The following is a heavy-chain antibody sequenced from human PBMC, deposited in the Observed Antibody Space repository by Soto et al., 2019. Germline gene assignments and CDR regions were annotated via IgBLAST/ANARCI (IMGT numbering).Heavy chain of an antibody. J-gene: IGHJ4*02. CDR3: ARGTSDYYDSSGSRLV. CDR2: IIPIFGTA. D-gene: IGHD3-22*01. CDR1: GGTFSSYA. Sequence: ASVKVSCKASGGTFSSYAISWVRQAPGQGLEWMGGIIPIFGTANYAQKFQGRVTITADKSTSTAYMELSSLRSEDTAVYYCARGTSDYYDSSGSRLVWCQGTLVTVSS. V-gene: IGHV1-69*06.